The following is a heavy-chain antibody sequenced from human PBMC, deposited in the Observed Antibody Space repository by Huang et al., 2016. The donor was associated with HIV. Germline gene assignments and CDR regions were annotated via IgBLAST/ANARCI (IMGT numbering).Heavy chain of an antibody. J-gene: IGHJ6*03. V-gene: IGHV3-30*02. D-gene: IGHD5-12*01. CDR2: IRSDGRNE. CDR3: ARAVDGFNSKGFYMDV. CDR1: GFIFDNFG. Sequence: QVQLVESGGGVVQPGGSLRLSCGASGFIFDNFGMHWVRQAPGKGLEWGAFIRSDGRNEYNGESVKGRFSISRDNFENMVYLQMNSLGDGDTAIYYCARAVDGFNSKGFYMDVWGKGTAVIVSS.